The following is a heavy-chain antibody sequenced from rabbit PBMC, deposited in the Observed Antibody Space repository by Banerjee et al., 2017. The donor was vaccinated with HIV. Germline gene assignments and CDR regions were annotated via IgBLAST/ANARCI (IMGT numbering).Heavy chain of an antibody. Sequence: QEQLKETGGGLVQPGGSLTLSCKASGIDFSSYGISWVRQAPGKGLEWIACIYAGSSGNTKYASWAKGRFTISKTSSTTVTLQMTSLTVADTATHFCARLEYGADGHVKLWGQGTLVTVS. CDR2: IYAGSSGNT. CDR3: ARLEYGADGHVKL. D-gene: IGHD2-1*01. J-gene: IGHJ4*01. V-gene: IGHV1S45*01. CDR1: GIDFSSYG.